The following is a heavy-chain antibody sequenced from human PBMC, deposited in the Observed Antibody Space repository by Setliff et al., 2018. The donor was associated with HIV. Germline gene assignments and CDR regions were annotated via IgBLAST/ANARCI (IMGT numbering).Heavy chain of an antibody. V-gene: IGHV3-72*01. CDR2: TTNKADSYNT. J-gene: IGHJ4*02. D-gene: IGHD2-15*01. Sequence: GESLRLSCEASEFTLSDHYMDWVRQAPGKGLEWVGRTTNKADSYNTNYAASVKGRFTIARDDSKKSLYLQMNSLKIEDTAVYYCVRGLGSEFDYWGQGTLVTVSS. CDR1: EFTLSDHY. CDR3: VRGLGSEFDY.